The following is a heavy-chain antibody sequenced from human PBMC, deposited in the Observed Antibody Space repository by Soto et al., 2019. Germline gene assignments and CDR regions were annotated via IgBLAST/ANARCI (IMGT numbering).Heavy chain of an antibody. CDR1: GGSFSGYY. CDR2: INHSGST. V-gene: IGHV4-34*01. J-gene: IGHJ6*03. Sequence: SETLSLTCAVYGGSFSGYYWSWIRQPPGKGLEWIGEINHSGSTNYNPSLKSRVTISVDTSKNQFSLKLSSVTAADTAVYYCARGHPPQGRYYYYYMDVWGKGTTVTVSS. CDR3: ARGHPPQGRYYYYYMDV.